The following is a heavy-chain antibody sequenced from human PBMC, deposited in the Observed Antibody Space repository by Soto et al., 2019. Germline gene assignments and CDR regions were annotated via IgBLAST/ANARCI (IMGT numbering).Heavy chain of an antibody. Sequence: QVQLVQSGAEVKKPGSSVKVSCKASGGTFSSYAISWVRQTPGQGLEWMGGIIPIFGTANYAQKFQGRVTIPADESTSTAYMELSSLRSEDMAVYYCASRAYSSSWYYYMGFSYYYYGMDVWGQGTTVTVSS. J-gene: IGHJ6*02. CDR2: IIPIFGTA. D-gene: IGHD6-13*01. CDR1: GGTFSSYA. V-gene: IGHV1-69*01. CDR3: ASRAYSSSWYYYMGFSYYYYGMDV.